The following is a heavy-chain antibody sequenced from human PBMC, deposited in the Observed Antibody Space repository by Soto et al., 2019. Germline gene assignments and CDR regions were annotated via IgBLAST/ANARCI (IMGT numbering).Heavy chain of an antibody. CDR3: ARSTFTVTPDY. Sequence: PSETLSLTCTVSGGSISSSSYYWGWIRQPPGKGLEWIGSIYYGGSTYYNPSLKSRVTISVDTSKNQFSLKLSSVTAADTAVYYCARSTFTVTPDYWGQGTLVTVSS. J-gene: IGHJ4*02. CDR2: IYYGGST. V-gene: IGHV4-39*01. CDR1: GGSISSSSYY. D-gene: IGHD4-17*01.